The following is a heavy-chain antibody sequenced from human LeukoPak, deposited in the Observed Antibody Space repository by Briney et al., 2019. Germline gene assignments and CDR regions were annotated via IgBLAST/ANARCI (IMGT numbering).Heavy chain of an antibody. CDR3: ATVTQYWYFDL. J-gene: IGHJ2*01. CDR2: INHSGST. CDR1: GGSFSGYY. Sequence: SETLSLTCAVYGGSFSGYYWSWIRQPPGKGLEWIGEINHSGSTNYNPSLKSRVTISVDTSKKQFSLKLSSVTAADTAVYYCATVTQYWYFDLWGRGTPVTVSS. V-gene: IGHV4-34*01. D-gene: IGHD4-17*01.